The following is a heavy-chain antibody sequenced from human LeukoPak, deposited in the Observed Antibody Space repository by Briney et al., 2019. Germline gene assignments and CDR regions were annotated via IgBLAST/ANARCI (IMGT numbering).Heavy chain of an antibody. V-gene: IGHV3-33*06. CDR1: GFTFSSYG. CDR2: IWYDGSNK. J-gene: IGHJ3*02. Sequence: PGGSLRLSCAASGFTFSSYGMHWVRQAPGQGLEWVAVIWYDGSNKYYADSVKGRFTISRDNSKNTLYLQMNSLRAEDTAVYYCAKDLYDSSGYYPYDAFDIWGQGTMVTVSS. CDR3: AKDLYDSSGYYPYDAFDI. D-gene: IGHD3-22*01.